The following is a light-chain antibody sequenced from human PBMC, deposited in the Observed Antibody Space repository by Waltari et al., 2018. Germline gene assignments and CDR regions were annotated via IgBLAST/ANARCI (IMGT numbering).Light chain of an antibody. J-gene: IGLJ3*02. CDR3: NSRDSSGSQRV. CDR2: GEN. Sequence: SSELTQDPAVSVALGQTVRITCQGDSLRKFYASWYQQKPGQAPVLVIYGENKRPSGIPDRVSGSSSGNTASLTITGAQAEDEADYYCNSRDSSGSQRVFGGGTKLTVL. CDR1: SLRKFY. V-gene: IGLV3-19*01.